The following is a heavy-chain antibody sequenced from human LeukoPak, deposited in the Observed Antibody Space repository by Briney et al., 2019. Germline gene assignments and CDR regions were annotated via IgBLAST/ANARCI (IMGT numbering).Heavy chain of an antibody. D-gene: IGHD1-7*01. CDR3: ARAELRIGYYFDY. CDR1: GGSISSSSYY. V-gene: IGHV4-39*07. Sequence: SETLSLTCTVSGGSISSSSYYWGWIRQPPGKGLEWIGSIYYSGSTYYNPSLKSRVTISVDTSKNQFSLKLSSVTAADTAVYYCARAELRIGYYFDYWGQGTLVTVSS. J-gene: IGHJ4*02. CDR2: IYYSGST.